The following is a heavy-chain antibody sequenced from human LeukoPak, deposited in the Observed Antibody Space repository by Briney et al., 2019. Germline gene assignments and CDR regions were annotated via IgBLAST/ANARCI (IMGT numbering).Heavy chain of an antibody. V-gene: IGHV3-30*18. Sequence: PGRSLRLSCAASGFTFSSYGMHWVRQAPGKGLEWVAVISYDGSNKYYADSVKGRFTISRDNSKNTLYLQMNSLRAEDTAVYYCAKDRDPRYPDSSGYYGIDYWGQGTLVTVSS. J-gene: IGHJ4*02. CDR3: AKDRDPRYPDSSGYYGIDY. D-gene: IGHD3-22*01. CDR1: GFTFSSYG. CDR2: ISYDGSNK.